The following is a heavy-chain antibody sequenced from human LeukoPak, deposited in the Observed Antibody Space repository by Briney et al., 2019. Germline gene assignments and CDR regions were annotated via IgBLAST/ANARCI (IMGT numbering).Heavy chain of an antibody. Sequence: GGSLRLSCAASGFTVSSNYMSWVSQAPGRGLEWVSIIYSGGSTFYADSVKGRFTISRDNSKNTLYLQMNSLRAEDTAVYYCARGGSYLSAFDIWGQGTMVTVSS. CDR2: IYSGGST. CDR3: ARGGSYLSAFDI. V-gene: IGHV3-53*01. CDR1: GFTVSSNY. D-gene: IGHD1-26*01. J-gene: IGHJ3*02.